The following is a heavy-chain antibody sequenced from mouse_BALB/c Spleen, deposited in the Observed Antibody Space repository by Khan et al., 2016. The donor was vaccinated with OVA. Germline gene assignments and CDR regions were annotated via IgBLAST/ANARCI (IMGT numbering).Heavy chain of an antibody. Sequence: QVQLQQSGAELAKPGASVKMSCKASGYTFTSYWMHWVKQRPGQGLEWIGYINPSTGYTVYNQKFKDKATLTADKSSSTAYMQLSSLTSEDSAVYYCGRGHYGSSSFAYWGQGTLVTVSA. CDR1: GYTFTSYW. CDR3: GRGHYGSSSFAY. CDR2: INPSTGYT. J-gene: IGHJ3*01. V-gene: IGHV1-7*01. D-gene: IGHD1-1*01.